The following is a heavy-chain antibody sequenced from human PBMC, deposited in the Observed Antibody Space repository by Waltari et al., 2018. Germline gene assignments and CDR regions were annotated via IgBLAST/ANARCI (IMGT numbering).Heavy chain of an antibody. CDR1: GGSFSGYD. J-gene: IGHJ5*02. CDR2: INHIGST. D-gene: IGHD2-2*01. Sequence: QVRLQQWGAGLWKPSETLSLTCAGYGGSFSGYDGSWTRRTPGKGPGWIGEINHIGSTNYNPSLKSRVTIPVDTSKNQFSLKLSSVPAAVTAVYYCARGVVGIYCSSTSCYARRNWFDPWGQGTLVTVSS. CDR3: ARGVVGIYCSSTSCYARRNWFDP. V-gene: IGHV4-34*01.